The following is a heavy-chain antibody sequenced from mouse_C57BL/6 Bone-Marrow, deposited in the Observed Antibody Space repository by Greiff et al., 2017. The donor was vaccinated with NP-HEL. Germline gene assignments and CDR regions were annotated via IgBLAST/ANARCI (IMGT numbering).Heavy chain of an antibody. CDR3: ATHYYGSSPSFAY. CDR1: GYTFTDYN. CDR2: INPNNGGT. D-gene: IGHD1-1*01. J-gene: IGHJ3*01. Sequence: VQLQQSGPELVKPGASVKIPCKASGYTFTDYNMDWVKQSHGKSLEWIGDINPNNGGTIYNQKFKGKATLTVDKSSSTAYMELRSLTSEDTAVYYCATHYYGSSPSFAYWGQGTLVTVSA. V-gene: IGHV1-18*01.